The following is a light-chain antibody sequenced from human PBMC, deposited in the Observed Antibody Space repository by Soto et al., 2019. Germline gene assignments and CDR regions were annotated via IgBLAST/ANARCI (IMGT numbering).Light chain of an antibody. CDR2: GVA. Sequence: EIVLTQSPGTLSLSPGARATLSCTASQSISGSYLAWYQQKPGQAPRVVICGVARRATGIPDRFSGSGSGTDFTLTISRLEPEDFAVYYCQQYENSPLTFGGGTKVDIK. CDR1: QSISGSY. CDR3: QQYENSPLT. V-gene: IGKV3-20*01. J-gene: IGKJ4*01.